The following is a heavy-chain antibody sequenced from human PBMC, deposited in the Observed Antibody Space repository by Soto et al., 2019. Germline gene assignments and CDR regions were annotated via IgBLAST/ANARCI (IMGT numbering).Heavy chain of an antibody. J-gene: IGHJ6*03. Sequence: SETLSLTCAVYGGSFSGYYWSWIRQPPGKGLEWIGEINHSGSTNYNPSLKSRVTISVDTSKNQFSLKLSSVTAADTAVYYCASGDVRSGYYRHYYYMDVWGKGNTVTVS. CDR2: INHSGST. CDR1: GGSFSGYY. D-gene: IGHD3-3*01. CDR3: ASGDVRSGYYRHYYYMDV. V-gene: IGHV4-34*01.